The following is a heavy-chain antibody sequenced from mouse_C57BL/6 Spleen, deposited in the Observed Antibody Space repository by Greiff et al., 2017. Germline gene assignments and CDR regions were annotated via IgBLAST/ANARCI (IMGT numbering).Heavy chain of an antibody. V-gene: IGHV1-72*01. J-gene: IGHJ1*03. CDR1: GYTFTSYW. CDR3: ARDYGSSHWYFDD. D-gene: IGHD1-1*01. CDR2: IDPNSGGT. Sequence: QVQLQQSGAELVKPGASVKLSCKASGYTFTSYWMHWVKQRPGRGLEWIGRIDPNSGGTKYNEKFKSKATLTVDKPSSTAYMQLSSRTSEDSAVYYCARDYGSSHWYFDDWGTGTTVTVSS.